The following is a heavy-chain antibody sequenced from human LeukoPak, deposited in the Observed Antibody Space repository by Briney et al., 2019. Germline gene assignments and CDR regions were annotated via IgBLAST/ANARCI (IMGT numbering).Heavy chain of an antibody. Sequence: SETLSLTCAVYGGSFSGYYWSWIRQPPGKGLEWIGEINHSGSTNYNPSLKSRVTISVDTSKNQFSPKLSSVTAADTAVYYCARGRNGEDVWGKGTTVTVSS. CDR1: GGSFSGYY. CDR3: ARGRNGEDV. J-gene: IGHJ6*04. CDR2: INHSGST. D-gene: IGHD1-14*01. V-gene: IGHV4-34*01.